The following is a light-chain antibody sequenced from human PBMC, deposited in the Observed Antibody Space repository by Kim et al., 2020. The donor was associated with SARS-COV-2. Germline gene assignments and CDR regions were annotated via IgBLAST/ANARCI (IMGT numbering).Light chain of an antibody. Sequence: QAVVTQEPSLTVSPGGTVTLTCGSSTGPVTSGHYPYWFQQKPGQAPRTLIYDTSNKHSWTPARFSGSLLGGKAALTLSAAQPEDEAEYYCLLSYGGTLVLFGGGTQLTVL. V-gene: IGLV7-46*01. J-gene: IGLJ2*01. CDR2: DTS. CDR1: TGPVTSGHY. CDR3: LLSYGGTLVL.